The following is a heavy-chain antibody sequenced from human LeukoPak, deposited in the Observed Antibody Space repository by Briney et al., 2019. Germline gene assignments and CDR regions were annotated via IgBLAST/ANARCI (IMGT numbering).Heavy chain of an antibody. J-gene: IGHJ4*02. CDR3: AKSYFDYSTYYSYYFNL. CDR1: GGSISGGY. V-gene: IGHV4-4*09. CDR2: VYTSGST. Sequence: PSETLSLTCTVSGGSISGGYWSWIRQPPGRRLEWIGYVYTSGSTNYNPSLKSRVTISVDTSKSQFALKLSSVTAADTAVYYRAKSYFDYSTYYSYYFNLWGQGALVTVSS. D-gene: IGHD4-11*01.